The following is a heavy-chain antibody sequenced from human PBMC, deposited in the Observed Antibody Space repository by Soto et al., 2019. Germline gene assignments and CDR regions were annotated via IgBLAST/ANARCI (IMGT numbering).Heavy chain of an antibody. Sequence: ASVKVSCKASGYDFFKYNMHWVRQAPGQGLEWMGVINPNGGYTRHAQKFQGRVIMTRDTSSKIVYMELSGLTSEDTAMYYCTRADSDVVILPDVRPLFDLWGQGALVTVSS. CDR1: GYDFFKYN. CDR3: TRADSDVVILPDVRPLFDL. CDR2: INPNGGYT. V-gene: IGHV1-46*01. J-gene: IGHJ4*02. D-gene: IGHD2-21*02.